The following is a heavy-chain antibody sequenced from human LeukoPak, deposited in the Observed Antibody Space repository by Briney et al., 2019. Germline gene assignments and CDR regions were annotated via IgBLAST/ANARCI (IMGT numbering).Heavy chain of an antibody. CDR2: MSGSGGGT. CDR1: GFTFSSYA. D-gene: IGHD4-17*01. V-gene: IGHV3-23*01. Sequence: GGSLRLSCAASGFTFSSYAMTWVRQAAGKGLEWVSGMSGSGGGTYYADSVKGRFTISRDNSKNTLYLQMNSLRAEDTAVYYCAKVGDYGDYVDYWGQGTLVTVSS. J-gene: IGHJ4*02. CDR3: AKVGDYGDYVDY.